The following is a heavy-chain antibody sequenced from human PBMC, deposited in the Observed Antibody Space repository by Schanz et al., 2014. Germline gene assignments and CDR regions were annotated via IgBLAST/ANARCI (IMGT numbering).Heavy chain of an antibody. CDR1: DGSISSSSYY. Sequence: QVQLQESGPGLVKPSENLSLTCTVSDGSISSSSYYWGWIRQPPGKGLEWIGSIYQSGTTYYSPSRKGRVPIPVDSPNTQSSLKLSSVTAADTAVYYCARPGGSSWSFAYWGLGRLVIVSS. CDR3: ARPGGSSWSFAY. J-gene: IGHJ4*02. V-gene: IGHV4-39*01. D-gene: IGHD6-13*01. CDR2: IYQSGTT.